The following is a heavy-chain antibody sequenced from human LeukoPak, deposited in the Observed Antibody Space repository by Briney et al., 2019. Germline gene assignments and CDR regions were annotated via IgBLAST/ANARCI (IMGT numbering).Heavy chain of an antibody. CDR2: ISSSSSYI. CDR3: ARDKEGATEY. V-gene: IGHV3-21*01. CDR1: GFTFSSYS. J-gene: IGHJ4*02. Sequence: TGGSLRLSCAASGFTFSSYSMNWVRQAPGKGLEWVSSISSSSSYIYYADSVKGRFTISRDNAKNSLYLQMNSLRAEDTAVYYCARDKEGATEYWGQETLVTVSS. D-gene: IGHD1-26*01.